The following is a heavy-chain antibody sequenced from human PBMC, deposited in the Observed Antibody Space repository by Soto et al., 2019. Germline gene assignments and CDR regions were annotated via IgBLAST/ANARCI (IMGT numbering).Heavy chain of an antibody. D-gene: IGHD5-12*01. CDR2: INPSGGST. CDR1: GYTYTSYY. Sequence: ASVKVSCKASGYTYTSYYMHWGRQTPGQGLEWMGIINPSGGSTSYAQKFQGRVTMTRDTSTSTVYMELSSLRSEDTAVYYCARSRDGYNFNRGAFDIWGQGTMVTVSS. J-gene: IGHJ3*02. V-gene: IGHV1-46*01. CDR3: ARSRDGYNFNRGAFDI.